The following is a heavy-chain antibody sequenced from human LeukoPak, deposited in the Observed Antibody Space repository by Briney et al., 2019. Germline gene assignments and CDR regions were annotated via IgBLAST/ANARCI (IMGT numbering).Heavy chain of an antibody. J-gene: IGHJ3*02. CDR1: GGSISSGDYY. CDR2: IYYSGST. CDR3: ARGRPDIVVVPASVQGAGGGAFDI. Sequence: PSETLSLTCTVSGGSISSGDYYWRWIRQPPGKGLEWIGYIYYSGSTYYNPSLKSRVTISVDTSKNQFSLKLSSVTAADTAVYYCARGRPDIVVVPASVQGAGGGAFDIWGQGTMVTVSS. V-gene: IGHV4-30-4*01. D-gene: IGHD2-2*01.